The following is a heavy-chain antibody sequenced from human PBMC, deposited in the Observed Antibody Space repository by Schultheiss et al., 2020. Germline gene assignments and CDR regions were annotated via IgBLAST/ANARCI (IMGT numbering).Heavy chain of an antibody. CDR2: ISWNSGSI. J-gene: IGHJ4*01. V-gene: IGHV3-9*01. CDR3: AKANPRHYYASCGYFDY. Sequence: GGSLRLSCAASGFTFDDYAMHWVRQAPGKGLEWVSGISWNSGSIGYADSVKGRFTISRDNAKNSLYLQMNSLRAEDTALYYCAKANPRHYYASCGYFDYLGHGTLVTVSS. D-gene: IGHD3-22*01. CDR1: GFTFDDYA.